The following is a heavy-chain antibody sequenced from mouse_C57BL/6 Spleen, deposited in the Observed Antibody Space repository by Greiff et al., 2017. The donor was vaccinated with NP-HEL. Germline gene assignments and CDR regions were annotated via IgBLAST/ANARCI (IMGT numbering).Heavy chain of an antibody. V-gene: IGHV1-15*01. CDR3: TRDYGGSSYVGAMDD. J-gene: IGHJ4*01. CDR2: IDPETGGT. D-gene: IGHD1-1*01. Sequence: QVQLQQSGAELVRPGASVTLSCKASGYTFTDYEMHWVKQTPVHGLEWIGAIDPETGGTAYNQKFKGKAILTADKSSSTAYMKLRSLTSEDSAVYYCTRDYGGSSYVGAMDDWGQGTSVTVSS. CDR1: GYTFTDYE.